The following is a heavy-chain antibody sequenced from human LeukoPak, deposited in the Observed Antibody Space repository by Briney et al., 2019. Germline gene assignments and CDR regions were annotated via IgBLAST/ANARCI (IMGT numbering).Heavy chain of an antibody. CDR1: GFIFSSNY. J-gene: IGHJ4*02. D-gene: IGHD2-21*02. V-gene: IGHV3-53*01. CDR2: IYSGGRI. CDR3: ARGDVYFDY. Sequence: GGSLRLSCVASGFIFSSNYMSWVRQAPGKGLEWVSVIYSGGRIYYADSVKGRFTISRDNSKSTLYLQMNSLRAEDTAVYYCARGDVYFDYWGQGTLVTVSS.